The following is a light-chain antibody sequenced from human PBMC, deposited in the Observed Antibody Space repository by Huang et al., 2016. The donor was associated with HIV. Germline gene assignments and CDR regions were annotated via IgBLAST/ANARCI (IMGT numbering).Light chain of an antibody. CDR2: AAS. Sequence: IQMPQSPSSLSASLGDRVTITCRASQSINNYLNWYQQKPGKAPNLLIYAASSLQRWVPSRYSGSGSETDFTLTISRLQPGDIATYYCQQSHSAPCLTFGGGTKVEIK. J-gene: IGKJ4*01. CDR1: QSINNY. CDR3: QQSHSAPCLT. V-gene: IGKV1-39*01.